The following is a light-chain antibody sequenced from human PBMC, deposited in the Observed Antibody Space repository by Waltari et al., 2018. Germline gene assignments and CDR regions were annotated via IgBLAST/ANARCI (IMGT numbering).Light chain of an antibody. J-gene: IGKJ1*01. CDR1: ENVNKY. CDR3: QHNYGTPWT. V-gene: IGKV1-39*01. CDR2: KAS. Sequence: DIQMTQSPSSLSASVGDRVTITCRASENVNKYLNWYQQKPGKAPKLLIYKASTLQSGVPLMFSGSGSGTDYTFTISSLQSEDVATYYCQHNYGTPWTFGQGTKVEIK.